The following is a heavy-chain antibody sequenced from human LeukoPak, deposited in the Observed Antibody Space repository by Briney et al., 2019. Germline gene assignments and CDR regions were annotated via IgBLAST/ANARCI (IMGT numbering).Heavy chain of an antibody. CDR2: ISPYKGNT. CDR3: ARGKFYMDV. Sequence: ASVKVSCKASGYTFTSYYMHWVRRAPGKGLEWMGWISPYKGNTNYTQKLQGRFTMTTDTSTTTAYMELSSLTPDDTAVYYCARGKFYMDVWGKGTTVTVSS. J-gene: IGHJ6*03. D-gene: IGHD4-23*01. CDR1: GYTFTSYY. V-gene: IGHV1-18*04.